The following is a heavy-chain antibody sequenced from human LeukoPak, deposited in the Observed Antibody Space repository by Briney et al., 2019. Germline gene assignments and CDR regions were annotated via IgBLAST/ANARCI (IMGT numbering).Heavy chain of an antibody. CDR3: ARETYYYDSSGY. J-gene: IGHJ4*02. Sequence: SETLSLTCTVSGGSISSYYWSWIRQPAGKGLEWIGRIYTSGSTNYNPSLKSRVTMSVDTSKNQFSLNLTSVTAADTAVYFCARETYYYDSSGYWGQGTLVTVSS. D-gene: IGHD3-22*01. CDR1: GGSISSYY. CDR2: IYTSGST. V-gene: IGHV4-4*07.